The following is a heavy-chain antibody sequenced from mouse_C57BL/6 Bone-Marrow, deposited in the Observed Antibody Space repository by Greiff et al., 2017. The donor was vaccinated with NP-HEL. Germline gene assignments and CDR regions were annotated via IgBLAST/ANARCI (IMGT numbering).Heavy chain of an antibody. Sequence: VHLVESGPGLVQPSQSLSITCTVSGFSLTSYGVHWVRQSPGKGLEWLGVIWSGGSTDYNAAFISRLSISKDNSKRQVFFKMKSLQADDTAIYYCARSLITTVVALYYYAMDYWGQGTSVTVSS. CDR3: ARSLITTVVALYYYAMDY. CDR1: GFSLTSYG. CDR2: IWSGGST. V-gene: IGHV2-2*01. D-gene: IGHD1-1*01. J-gene: IGHJ4*01.